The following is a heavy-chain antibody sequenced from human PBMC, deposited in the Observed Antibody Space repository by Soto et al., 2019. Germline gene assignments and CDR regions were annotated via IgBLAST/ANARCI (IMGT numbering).Heavy chain of an antibody. CDR2: IYPTDSDT. V-gene: IGHV5-51*01. CDR3: ARSGYSSHGMDV. D-gene: IGHD5-12*01. CDR1: GYIFTTYW. Sequence: GESLKISCQGSGYIFTTYWIGWVRQMPGKGLEWMGIIYPTDSDTRYSPSFQGQVTISADKSIATAYLQWSSLRASDTAVYYCARSGYSSHGMDVWGQGTTVTVSS. J-gene: IGHJ6*02.